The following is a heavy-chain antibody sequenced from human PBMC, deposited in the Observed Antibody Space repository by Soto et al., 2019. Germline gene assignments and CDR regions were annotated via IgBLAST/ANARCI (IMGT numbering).Heavy chain of an antibody. J-gene: IGHJ6*02. CDR3: TRTYSSSRNYGVDV. CDR1: GFTFSGSA. CDR2: IRSKANSYAT. V-gene: IGHV3-73*01. Sequence: HPGGSLRLSCAASGFTFSGSAMRWVRQASGKGLEWVGRIRSKANSYATAYAASVKGRFTISRDDSKNTAYLQMNSLKTEDTAVYYCTRTYSSSRNYGVDVWGQGTTVTVSS. D-gene: IGHD6-6*01.